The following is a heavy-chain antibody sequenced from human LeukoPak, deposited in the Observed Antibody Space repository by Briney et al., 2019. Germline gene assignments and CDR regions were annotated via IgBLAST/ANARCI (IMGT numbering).Heavy chain of an antibody. J-gene: IGHJ5*02. V-gene: IGHV3-23*01. Sequence: GGSLRLSCAASGFTFSTYNMNWVRQAPGKGLEWVSSISSSGSNTYYTDSVKGRFTISRDNSKYTLYLQMNSLRVEDTAVYYCAAGSGSYYKATSWGQGTLVTVSS. CDR1: GFTFSTYN. CDR2: ISSSGSNT. CDR3: AAGSGSYYKATS. D-gene: IGHD3-10*01.